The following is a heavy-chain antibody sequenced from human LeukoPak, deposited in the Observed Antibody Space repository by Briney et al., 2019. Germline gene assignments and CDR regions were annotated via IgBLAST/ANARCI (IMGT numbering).Heavy chain of an antibody. J-gene: IGHJ4*02. CDR3: ARAKDRFYDSSYCFDY. CDR1: GDSFSSSDYY. V-gene: IGHV4-39*07. Sequence: PSETLSLTCTASGDSFSSSDYYWGWIRQPPGKGLECIGGVYYSGSTYYNPSLKSRVTISIDTSKNQFSLKLNSVTAADTAVYYCARAKDRFYDSSYCFDYWSQGTLVTVSP. D-gene: IGHD3-22*01. CDR2: VYYSGST.